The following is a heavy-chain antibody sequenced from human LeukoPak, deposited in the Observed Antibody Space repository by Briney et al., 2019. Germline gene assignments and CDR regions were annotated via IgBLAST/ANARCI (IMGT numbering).Heavy chain of an antibody. Sequence: GGSLRLSCAASGFTFSSYGMHWVRQAPGKGLEWVALISYDGSNKYYADSVKGRLTISRDNSKNTLYLQMNSLRAEDTAVYYCAKVGLPVTTILDYFDYWGQGTLVTVSS. CDR2: ISYDGSNK. CDR3: AKVGLPVTTILDYFDY. CDR1: GFTFSSYG. J-gene: IGHJ4*02. V-gene: IGHV3-30*18. D-gene: IGHD4-11*01.